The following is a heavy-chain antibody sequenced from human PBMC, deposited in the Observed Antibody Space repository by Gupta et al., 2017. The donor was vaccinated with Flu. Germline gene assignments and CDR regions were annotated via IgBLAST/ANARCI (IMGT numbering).Heavy chain of an antibody. J-gene: IGHJ6*03. CDR2: ITSSGRSV. CDR1: GFTFTDHI. Sequence: QVQLVQSGGGLVKPGGSLGLSCVASGFTFTDHIMSWIRQAPGEGPEWVAYITSSGRSVYYADSVKGRFTVTRDNDRNSVFLHMHNLRPQDTAIYYCARDRRVLDKGYYYYYMDVWGKGATVTVSS. D-gene: IGHD3-9*01. CDR3: ARDRRVLDKGYYYYYMDV. V-gene: IGHV3-11*01.